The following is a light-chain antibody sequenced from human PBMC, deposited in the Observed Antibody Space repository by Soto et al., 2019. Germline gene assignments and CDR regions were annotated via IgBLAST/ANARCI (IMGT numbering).Light chain of an antibody. V-gene: IGKV3-20*01. CDR1: QSVSSSY. Sequence: EIVLTQSLGTLSLSPGERATLSCRASQSVSSSYLAWYQQKPGQAPKLLINGASSRPTGIPDRLSGRVSGRDFTLTISRLGPEDFRLYYYQQYGWSPWTFGQGTKVDI. CDR2: GAS. J-gene: IGKJ1*01. CDR3: QQYGWSPWT.